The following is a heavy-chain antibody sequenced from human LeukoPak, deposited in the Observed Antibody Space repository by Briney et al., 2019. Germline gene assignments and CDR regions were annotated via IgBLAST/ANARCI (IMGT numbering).Heavy chain of an antibody. CDR2: IKEDGSEK. D-gene: IGHD1-26*01. V-gene: IGHV3-7*03. Sequence: GGSLRLSCEVSGLTFSNYWMTWIRQAPGKGLEWVANIKEDGSEKYHVDSVRGRFTVSRDNAKNSLFLQMNSLRAEDAAVYYCARLHSGESYGDAFDFWGQGTTVTVSS. J-gene: IGHJ3*01. CDR1: GLTFSNYW. CDR3: ARLHSGESYGDAFDF.